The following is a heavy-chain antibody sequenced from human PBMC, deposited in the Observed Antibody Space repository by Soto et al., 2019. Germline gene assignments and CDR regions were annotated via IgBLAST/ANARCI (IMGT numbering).Heavy chain of an antibody. CDR3: AKGDYYYYMDV. V-gene: IGHV4-59*08. CDR1: GGSISSYY. CDR2: IYYSGST. Sequence: SETLSLTCTVSGGSISSYYWSWIRQPPGKGLEWIGYIYYSGSTNYNPSLKSRVTISVDTSKNQFSLKLSSVTAADTAVYYCAKGDYYYYMDVWGKGTTVTVSS. J-gene: IGHJ6*03.